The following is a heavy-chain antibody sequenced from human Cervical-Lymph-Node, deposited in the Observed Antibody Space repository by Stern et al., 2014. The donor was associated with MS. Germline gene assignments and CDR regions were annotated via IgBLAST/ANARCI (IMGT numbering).Heavy chain of an antibody. D-gene: IGHD2-15*01. CDR1: GYTFTSYG. Sequence: QVXLVESGAEVKKPGASVKVSCQASGYTFTSYGISLVRQAPGQGLELMGWISAYNGNPTYAQKLQGRVTMTTDTSTSTAYMELRSLRSDDTAVYXCARGXXGSENAFDIWGQGTMVTVSS. CDR2: ISAYNGNP. CDR3: ARGXXGSENAFDI. V-gene: IGHV1-18*01. J-gene: IGHJ3*02.